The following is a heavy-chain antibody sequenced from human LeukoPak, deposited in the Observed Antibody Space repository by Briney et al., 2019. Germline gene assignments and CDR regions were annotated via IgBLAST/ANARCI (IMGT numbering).Heavy chain of an antibody. CDR2: INHSGST. D-gene: IGHD6-19*01. CDR1: GGSISSSSYY. Sequence: SETLSLTCTVSGGSISSSSYYWSWLRQPPGKGLEWIGEINHSGSTNYNPSLKSRVTISVDTSKNQFSLKLSSVTAADTAVYYWSRSRRGVACIYYYYYYGMDVWGQGTTVTVSS. V-gene: IGHV4-39*07. CDR3: SRSRRGVACIYYYYYYGMDV. J-gene: IGHJ6*02.